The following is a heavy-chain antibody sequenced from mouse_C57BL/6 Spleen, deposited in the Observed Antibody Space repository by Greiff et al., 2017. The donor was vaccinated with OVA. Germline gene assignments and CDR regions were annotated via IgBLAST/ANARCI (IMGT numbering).Heavy chain of an antibody. CDR2: ISDGGSYT. Sequence: EVQGVESGGDLVKPGGSLKLSCAASGFTFSSYAMSWVRQTPEKRLEWVATISDGGSYTYYPDNVKGRFTISRDNAKNNLYLQMSHLKSEDTAMYYCARYYYGSYWYFDVWGTGTTVTVSS. J-gene: IGHJ1*03. V-gene: IGHV5-4*01. D-gene: IGHD1-1*01. CDR3: ARYYYGSYWYFDV. CDR1: GFTFSSYA.